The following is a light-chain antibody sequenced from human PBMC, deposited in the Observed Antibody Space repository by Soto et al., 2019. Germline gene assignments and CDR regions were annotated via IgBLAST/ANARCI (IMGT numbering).Light chain of an antibody. Sequence: QSVLTQPPSASGSPGQSVTISCTGTSSDIGAYIYVSWYQQHPGKPPKLIIYEFSKRPSGVPDRFSGSKSGNTASLTVAGLQAEDEANYYCSTYAGSNNHVIFGGGTKLTVL. J-gene: IGLJ2*01. V-gene: IGLV2-8*01. CDR3: STYAGSNNHVI. CDR1: SSDIGAYIY. CDR2: EFS.